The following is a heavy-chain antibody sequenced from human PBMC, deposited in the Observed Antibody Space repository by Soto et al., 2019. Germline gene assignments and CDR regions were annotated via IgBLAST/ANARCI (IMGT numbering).Heavy chain of an antibody. CDR3: ARAATGSSVQAANWFDP. CDR2: INHSGST. D-gene: IGHD2-2*01. CDR1: GGSFSGYY. J-gene: IGHJ5*02. Sequence: QVQLQQWGAGLLKPSETLSLTCAGYGGSFSGYYWSWIRQPPGKVMELIGEINHSGSTNYNPSLKSRVTISVDTSKTQFSLKLSSVTDEDTAVYYCARAATGSSVQAANWFDPWGQGTLVTVSS. V-gene: IGHV4-34*01.